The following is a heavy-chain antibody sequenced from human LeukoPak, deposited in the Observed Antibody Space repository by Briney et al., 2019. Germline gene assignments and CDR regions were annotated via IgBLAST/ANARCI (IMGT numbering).Heavy chain of an antibody. CDR3: AREGLGATGEFDY. CDR2: INHSGST. Sequence: SESLSLTCAVYGGSLSGYYWSWTRQPPGKGLEWIGEINHSGSTNYNPSLKSRVTISVDTSKNQFSLKLSSVTAADTAVYYCAREGLGATGEFDYWGQGTLVTVSS. J-gene: IGHJ4*02. V-gene: IGHV4-34*01. CDR1: GGSLSGYY. D-gene: IGHD3-16*01.